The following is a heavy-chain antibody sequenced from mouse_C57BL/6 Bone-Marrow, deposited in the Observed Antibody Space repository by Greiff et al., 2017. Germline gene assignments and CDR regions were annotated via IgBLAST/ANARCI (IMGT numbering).Heavy chain of an antibody. V-gene: IGHV1-54*01. J-gene: IGHJ4*01. D-gene: IGHD3-3*01. CDR1: GYAFTNYL. Sequence: VQLQQSGAELVRPGTSVKVSCKASGYAFTNYLIEWVKQRPGQGLEWIGEINPGSGGTNYNEKFKGKATLTADKSSSTAYLQLSSLTSEDSAVYVCAWGWYYGAMDYWGQGTSVTVSA. CDR3: AWGWYYGAMDY. CDR2: INPGSGGT.